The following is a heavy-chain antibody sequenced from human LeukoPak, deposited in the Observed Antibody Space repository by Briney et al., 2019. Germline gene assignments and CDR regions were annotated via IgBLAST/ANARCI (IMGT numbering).Heavy chain of an antibody. CDR3: AKGIVATIAPGYFDY. V-gene: IGHV3-33*06. D-gene: IGHD5-12*01. CDR1: GFTFSSYG. CDR2: IWYDGSNK. Sequence: GRSLRLSCAASGFTFSSYGMHWVRQAPGKGLEWVAVIWYDGSNKYYADSVKGRFTISRDNSKNTLYLQMNSLRAEDTAVYYCAKGIVATIAPGYFDYWGQGTLVTVSS. J-gene: IGHJ4*02.